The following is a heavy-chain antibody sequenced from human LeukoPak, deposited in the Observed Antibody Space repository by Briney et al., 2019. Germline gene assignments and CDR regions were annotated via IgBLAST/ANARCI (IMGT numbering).Heavy chain of an antibody. CDR1: GFTFSSYS. D-gene: IGHD5-12*01. CDR2: ISSSSSTI. J-gene: IGHJ6*02. V-gene: IGHV3-48*04. Sequence: PGGSLRLSCAASGFTFSSYSMNWVRQAPGTGLEWVSYISSSSSTIYYADSVKGRFTISRDNAKNSLYLQMNSLRAEDTAVYYCARPPSGYSGYDTSYYYGMDVWGQGTTVTVSS. CDR3: ARPPSGYSGYDTSYYYGMDV.